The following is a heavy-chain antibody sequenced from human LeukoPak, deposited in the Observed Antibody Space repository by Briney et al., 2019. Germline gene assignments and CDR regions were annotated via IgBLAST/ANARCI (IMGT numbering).Heavy chain of an antibody. Sequence: GGSLSLSCAVSGFTFSSYAMSWVRQAPGQGLEWVSAISGSGGSTYYADSVKGRFTISRDNSKNMLYLQMRSLRAEDTVVYYCANVWEPDDCWGQGTLVTVSS. J-gene: IGHJ4*02. V-gene: IGHV3-23*01. D-gene: IGHD1-26*01. CDR1: GFTFSSYA. CDR2: ISGSGGST. CDR3: ANVWEPDDC.